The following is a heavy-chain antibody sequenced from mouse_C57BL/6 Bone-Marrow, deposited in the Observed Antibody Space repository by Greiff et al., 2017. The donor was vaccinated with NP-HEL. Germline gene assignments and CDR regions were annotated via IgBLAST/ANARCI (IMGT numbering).Heavy chain of an antibody. V-gene: IGHV1-7*01. CDR3: AREGVTTVYFDY. D-gene: IGHD1-1*01. CDR2: INPSSGYS. CDR1: GYTFTSYW. J-gene: IGHJ2*01. Sequence: QVHVKQSGAELAKPGASVKLSCKASGYTFTSYWMHWVKQRPGQGLEWIGYINPSSGYSKYNQKFKDKATLTADKSSSTAYMQLSSLTYEDSAVYYCAREGVTTVYFDYWGQGTTLTVSS.